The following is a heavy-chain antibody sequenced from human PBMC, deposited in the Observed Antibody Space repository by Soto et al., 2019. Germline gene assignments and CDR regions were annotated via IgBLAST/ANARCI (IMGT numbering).Heavy chain of an antibody. CDR3: ARDQIVVVPAAINFDY. J-gene: IGHJ4*02. CDR2: ISAYNGNT. Sequence: AAVKVSCKACGYTFTSYGISWVRQAPGQGLEWMGWISAYNGNTNYAQKLQGRVTMTTDTSTSTAYMGLRSLRSDDTAVYYCARDQIVVVPAAINFDYWGQGTLVTVSS. V-gene: IGHV1-18*01. CDR1: GYTFTSYG. D-gene: IGHD2-2*01.